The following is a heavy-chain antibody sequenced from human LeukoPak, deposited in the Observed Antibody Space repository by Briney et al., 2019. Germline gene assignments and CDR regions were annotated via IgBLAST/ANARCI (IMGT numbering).Heavy chain of an antibody. CDR3: AKGTVGAYEIDY. V-gene: IGHV3-33*06. D-gene: IGHD1-26*01. CDR1: GFTFSSYG. J-gene: IGHJ4*02. Sequence: GGSLRLSCAASGFTFSSYGMHWVRQAPGKGLELVAVIWYDGSNKYYEDSVKGRFTISRDNYKNTLYLQMNSLRAEHTAVYYCAKGTVGAYEIDYWGQGTLVTVSS. CDR2: IWYDGSNK.